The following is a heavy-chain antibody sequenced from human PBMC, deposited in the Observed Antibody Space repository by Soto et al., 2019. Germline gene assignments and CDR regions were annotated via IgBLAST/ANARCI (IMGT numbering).Heavy chain of an antibody. CDR1: GDSLNNNW. V-gene: IGHV4-59*01. J-gene: IGHJ4*02. CDR2: IYYKGDT. D-gene: IGHD3-16*01. CDR3: ARGSLVYDS. Sequence: QVQLLESGPTLVKPSEILFLTCSVSGDSLNNNWWTWIRQAPGTAPELVGYIYYKGDTRDNPSLEGRVTISLDTPKNQISLELRSLSGADTAVYFCARGSLVYDSWGQGILVTVSS.